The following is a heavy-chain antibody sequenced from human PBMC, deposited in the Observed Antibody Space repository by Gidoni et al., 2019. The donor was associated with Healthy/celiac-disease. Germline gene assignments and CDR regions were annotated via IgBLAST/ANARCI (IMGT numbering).Heavy chain of an antibody. D-gene: IGHD3-22*01. CDR2: IYSGGST. V-gene: IGHV3-53*01. J-gene: IGHJ3*02. CDR3: ARAYYYDSSGSYAFDI. CDR1: GFTVRSNY. Sequence: EVQLVESGGGLIQPGGSLRLSCAASGFTVRSNYMSWVRQAPGKGLEWVSVIYSGGSTYYADSVKGRFTISRDNSKNTLYLQMNSLRAEDTAVYYCARAYYYDSSGSYAFDIWGQGTMVTVSS.